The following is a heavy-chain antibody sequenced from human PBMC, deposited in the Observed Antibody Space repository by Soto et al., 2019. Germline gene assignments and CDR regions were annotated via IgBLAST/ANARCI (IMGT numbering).Heavy chain of an antibody. CDR3: ARELTSVLVGATPSVPVLNWFDP. D-gene: IGHD1-26*01. V-gene: IGHV1-69*13. CDR2: IIPIFGTA. Sequence: SVKVSCKASGGTFSSYAISWVRQAPGKGLEWMGGIIPIFGTANYAQKFQGRVTITADESTSTAYMELSSLRSEDTAVYYCARELTSVLVGATPSVPVLNWFDPWGQGTLVTVSS. J-gene: IGHJ5*02. CDR1: GGTFSSYA.